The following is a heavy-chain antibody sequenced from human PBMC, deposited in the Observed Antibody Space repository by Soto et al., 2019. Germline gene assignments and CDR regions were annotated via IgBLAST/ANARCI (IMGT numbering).Heavy chain of an antibody. CDR1: GYSFTGYW. CDR3: ASLDCSGGSCYSYLMDV. D-gene: IGHD2-15*01. CDR2: IDPSDSYT. Sequence: GESLKISCKGSGYSFTGYWISWVRQMPGKGLEWVGRIDPSDSYTNYSPSFQGHVTISADKSISTAYLQWSSLKASDTAMYYCASLDCSGGSCYSYLMDVWGQGTTVTVSS. J-gene: IGHJ6*02. V-gene: IGHV5-10-1*01.